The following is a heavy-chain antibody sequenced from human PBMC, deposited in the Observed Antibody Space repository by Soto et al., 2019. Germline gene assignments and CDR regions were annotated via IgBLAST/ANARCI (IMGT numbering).Heavy chain of an antibody. CDR3: ARLAGLQFYYYYYMDV. Sequence: QVPLVQSGAEVKKPGASVKVSCQASGYTFTSHTITWVRQAPGQGLEWMGWINSYNGNTNYAQKLQGRVTLTTDTSTNTAYMELRSLRSDDTAVYYCARLAGLQFYYYYYMDVWGKGTTVTVSS. V-gene: IGHV1-18*01. CDR2: INSYNGNT. J-gene: IGHJ6*03. D-gene: IGHD4-4*01. CDR1: GYTFTSHT.